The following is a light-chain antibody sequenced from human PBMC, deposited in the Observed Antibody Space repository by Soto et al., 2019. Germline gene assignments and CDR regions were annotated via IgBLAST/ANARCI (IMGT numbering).Light chain of an antibody. Sequence: IVLTQSPGTVSLSPGESATLSCRASQSISRNYVAWYQQKPGQAPRLLIYGVLNRATGIPDRFSGSGSGTDFTLTISRLEPEDSAVYHCQQYDSSPRTFGQGTKLEIK. CDR2: GVL. CDR1: QSISRNY. CDR3: QQYDSSPRT. V-gene: IGKV3-20*01. J-gene: IGKJ2*01.